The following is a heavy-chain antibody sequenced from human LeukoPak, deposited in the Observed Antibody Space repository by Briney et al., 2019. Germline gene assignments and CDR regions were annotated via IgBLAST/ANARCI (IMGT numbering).Heavy chain of an antibody. CDR1: GGTFSSYA. CDR2: IIPIFGTA. D-gene: IGHD6-13*01. V-gene: IGHV1-69*05. J-gene: IGHJ4*02. Sequence: ASVKVSCKASGGTFSSYAISWVRQAPGQGLEWMGGIIPIFGTANYAQKFQGRVTITTDESTSTAYMELSSLRSEDTAVYSCVFGVAAAGTLRGLYFNYGGQGTLATVPS. CDR3: VFGVAAAGTLRGLYFNY.